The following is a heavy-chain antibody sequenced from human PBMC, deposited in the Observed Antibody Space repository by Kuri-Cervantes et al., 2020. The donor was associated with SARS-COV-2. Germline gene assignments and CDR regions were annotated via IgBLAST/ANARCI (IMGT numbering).Heavy chain of an antibody. V-gene: IGHV3-21*01. CDR2: ISSSSSYI. D-gene: IGHD3-9*01. CDR3: ARDRRALGLGDILTGYYPHWYFDL. J-gene: IGHJ2*01. CDR1: GFTFSSYS. Sequence: GESLKISCAASGFTFSSYSMNWVRQAPGKGLEWVSSISSSSSYIYYADSVKGRFTISRDNAKNSLYLQVNSLRAEDTAVYYCARDRRALGLGDILTGYYPHWYFDLWGRGTLVTVSS.